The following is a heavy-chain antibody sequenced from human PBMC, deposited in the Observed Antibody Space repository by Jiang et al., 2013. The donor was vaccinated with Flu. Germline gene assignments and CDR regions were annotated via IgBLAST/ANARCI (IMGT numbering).Heavy chain of an antibody. V-gene: IGHV4-39*01. J-gene: IGHJ2*01. Sequence: LLKPSETLSLTCTVSGGSISSSSYYWGWIRQPPGKGLEWIGSIYYSGSTYYNPSLKSRVTISVDTSKNQFSLKLSSVTAADTAVYYCASTPAGSFPYWYFDLWGRGTLVTVSS. D-gene: IGHD2-15*01. CDR3: ASTPAGSFPYWYFDL. CDR2: IYYSGST. CDR1: GGSISSSSYY.